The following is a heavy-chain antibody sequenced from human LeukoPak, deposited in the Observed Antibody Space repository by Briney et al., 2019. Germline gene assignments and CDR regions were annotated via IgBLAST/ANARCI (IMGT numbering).Heavy chain of an antibody. Sequence: SETLSLTCAVYGGSFSGYYWSWIRQPPGKGLEWIGSIYYSGSTYYNPSLKSRVTISVDTSKNQFSLKLSSVTAADTAVYYCARGEWELLDYWGQGTLVTVSS. CDR2: IYYSGST. CDR3: ARGEWELLDY. CDR1: GGSFSGYY. D-gene: IGHD1-26*01. V-gene: IGHV4-34*01. J-gene: IGHJ4*02.